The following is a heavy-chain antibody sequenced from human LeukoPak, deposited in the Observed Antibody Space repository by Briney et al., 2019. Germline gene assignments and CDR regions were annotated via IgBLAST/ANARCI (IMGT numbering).Heavy chain of an antibody. V-gene: IGHV1-3*03. Sequence: ASVKVSCKASGYTLTNYAIHWVRQAPGQRLEWMGWINAGSGNTKYSQELQGRVSITRDTSASTAYMELSSLRSEDMAVYYCAREDTIFGVVIPFDYWGQGTLVTVSS. J-gene: IGHJ4*02. CDR2: INAGSGNT. CDR3: AREDTIFGVVIPFDY. D-gene: IGHD3-3*01. CDR1: GYTLTNYA.